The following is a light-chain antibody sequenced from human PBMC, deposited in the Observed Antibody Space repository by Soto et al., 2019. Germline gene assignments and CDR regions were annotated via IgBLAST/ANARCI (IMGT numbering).Light chain of an antibody. CDR2: DVS. V-gene: IGLV2-14*03. J-gene: IGLJ1*01. CDR3: NSYRTVSTYV. CDR1: SSDIGGYNF. Sequence: QSALTQPASVSGSPGQSITISCTGTSSDIGGYNFVSWYQHHPGKAPKLLIHDVSNRPSGVSSCFSGSKSGNTASLTISGLQAEDEADYYCNSYRTVSTYVFGTGTKVTVL.